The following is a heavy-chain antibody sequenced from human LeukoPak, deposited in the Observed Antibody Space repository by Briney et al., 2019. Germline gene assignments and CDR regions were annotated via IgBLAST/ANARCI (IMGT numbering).Heavy chain of an antibody. CDR1: GGSISSYH. J-gene: IGHJ4*02. CDR2: IYYSGST. V-gene: IGHV4-59*08. CDR3: ARLASGSYGPLTPFDY. Sequence: KPSETLSLTCTVSGGSISSYHWSWVRQPPGKGLEWIGDIYYSGSTNYNPSLKSRVTISVDTSKNQFSLRLSSVTAADTAVYYSARLASGSYGPLTPFDYWGQGTLVTVSS. D-gene: IGHD1-26*01.